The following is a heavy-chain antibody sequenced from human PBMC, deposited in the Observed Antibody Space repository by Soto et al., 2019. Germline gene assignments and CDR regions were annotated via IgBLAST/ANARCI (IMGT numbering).Heavy chain of an antibody. CDR1: GFTFSSYW. CDR3: ARFYYDSSGYLPSPYYYYYGMDV. V-gene: IGHV3-7*04. Sequence: PGGSLRLSCAASGFTFSSYWMSWVRQAPGKGLEWVANIEQDGSEKYYVDSVKGRFTISRDNAKNSLYLQMNSLRAEDTAVYYCARFYYDSSGYLPSPYYYYYGMDVWGQGTTVTVSS. D-gene: IGHD3-22*01. CDR2: IEQDGSEK. J-gene: IGHJ6*02.